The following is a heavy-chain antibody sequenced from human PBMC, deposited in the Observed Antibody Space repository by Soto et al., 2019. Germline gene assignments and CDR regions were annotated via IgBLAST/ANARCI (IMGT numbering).Heavy chain of an antibody. Sequence: PSETLSLTCNVAGGSIGSYYLNWFRQPAGKGLEWIGYVYYTGSTNYNPSLEGRATISVDSSKKQVSLNLRSVTAADSATYYCARVITYHYGMDVWGQGITVIVSS. CDR3: ARVITYHYGMDV. CDR1: GGSIGSYY. D-gene: IGHD3-16*01. J-gene: IGHJ6*02. CDR2: VYYTGST. V-gene: IGHV4-59*01.